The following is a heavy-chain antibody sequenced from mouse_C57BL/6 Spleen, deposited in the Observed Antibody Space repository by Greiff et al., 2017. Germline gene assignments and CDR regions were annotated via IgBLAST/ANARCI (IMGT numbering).Heavy chain of an antibody. Sequence: EPGPGLVKPSQSLSLTCSVTGYSITSGYYWNWIRQFPGNKLEWMGYISYDGSNNYNPSLKNRISITRDTSKNQFFLKLNSVTTEDTATXYCARGGNGYSWYFDVWGTGTTVTVSS. D-gene: IGHD2-3*01. J-gene: IGHJ1*03. CDR2: ISYDGSN. V-gene: IGHV3-6*01. CDR1: GYSITSGYY. CDR3: ARGGNGYSWYFDV.